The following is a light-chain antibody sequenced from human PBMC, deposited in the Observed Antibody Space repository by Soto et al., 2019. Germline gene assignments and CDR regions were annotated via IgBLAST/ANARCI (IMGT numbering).Light chain of an antibody. CDR2: GAS. CDR1: QSISSRY. CDR3: QQYDGSSLT. V-gene: IGKV3-20*01. Sequence: EIELTQSPGTLSLSPGERATLSCRASQSISSRYLGWYQXXXXXAPKVLIYGASTRATGIPDRFSGSGSEADFTLTISRLEPEDFALYYCQQYDGSSLTFGGGTQVEV. J-gene: IGKJ4*01.